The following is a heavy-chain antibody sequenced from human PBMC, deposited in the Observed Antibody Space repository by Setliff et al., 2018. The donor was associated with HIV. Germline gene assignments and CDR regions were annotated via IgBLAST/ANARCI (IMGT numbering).Heavy chain of an antibody. CDR3: ATLSSNWHLDY. Sequence: PGGSLRLSCAASGFTFSNYAMHGVRQAPVKGLEWVAVISYDGSDKYYADSVKGRFTISRDNSKNTVYLQMNSLRAEDTAVYYCATLSSNWHLDYWGQGTLVTVSS. V-gene: IGHV3-30*04. D-gene: IGHD6-13*01. CDR1: GFTFSNYA. J-gene: IGHJ4*02. CDR2: ISYDGSDK.